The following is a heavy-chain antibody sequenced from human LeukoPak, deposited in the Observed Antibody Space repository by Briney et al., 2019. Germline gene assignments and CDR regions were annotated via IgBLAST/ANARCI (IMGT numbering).Heavy chain of an antibody. J-gene: IGHJ4*02. D-gene: IGHD3-10*01. CDR1: GYTFTSYA. CDR3: ARVTMVRGVIIFDY. V-gene: IGHV1-3*01. Sequence: GASVKVSCKPSGYTFTSYAMHWVRQAPGQRLEWMGWINAGNGNTKYSQKFQGRVTITRDTSASTAYMELSSLTSEDTAVYFCARVTMVRGVIIFDYWGQGTLVTVSS. CDR2: INAGNGNT.